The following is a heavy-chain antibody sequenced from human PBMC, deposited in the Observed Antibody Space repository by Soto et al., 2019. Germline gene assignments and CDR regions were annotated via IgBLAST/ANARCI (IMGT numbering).Heavy chain of an antibody. CDR1: GFSFKYYA. CDR2: ISGRGADT. D-gene: IGHD2-8*01. V-gene: IGHV3-23*01. J-gene: IGHJ6*02. CDR3: AKKHCIDGICYSNYYGLDA. Sequence: PGGSLRLSXEAFGFSFKYYAMSWVRQAPGKGLEWVSVISGRGADTNYADSVKGRFTVSRDNSKNTLFLQMMSLRVEDTAVYYCAKKHCIDGICYSNYYGLDAWGQGATVTVSS.